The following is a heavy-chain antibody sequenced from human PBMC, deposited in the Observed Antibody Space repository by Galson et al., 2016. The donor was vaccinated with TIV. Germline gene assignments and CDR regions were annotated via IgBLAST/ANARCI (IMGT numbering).Heavy chain of an antibody. V-gene: IGHV3-23*01. CDR2: ISRGGFTK. D-gene: IGHD1/OR15-1a*01. CDR3: AKEAGTDYYYGMDV. J-gene: IGHJ6*02. Sequence: SLRLSCAASGFIFNSFAMSWVRQAPGKGLQWVSAISRGGFTKYYANSAKGRFTISRDNSKNTLYLQMNSVRADDTAVYYCAKEAGTDYYYGMDVWGQGTTVTVSS. CDR1: GFIFNSFA.